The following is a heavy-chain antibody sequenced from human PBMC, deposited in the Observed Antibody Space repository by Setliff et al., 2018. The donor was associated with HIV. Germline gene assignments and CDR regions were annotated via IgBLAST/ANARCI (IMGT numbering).Heavy chain of an antibody. Sequence: GSLRLSCAASGFTFTSFAMTWVRQAPGKGLEWISTISGGGGSKYYADSVKGRFTVSRDNFKDMLYLQTDSLTAEDTAVYYCATFLRSGELSLFPDAFNMWGRGTLVTVSS. V-gene: IGHV3-23*01. CDR1: GFTFTSFA. CDR2: ISGGGGSK. D-gene: IGHD3-16*02. CDR3: ATFLRSGELSLFPDAFNM. J-gene: IGHJ3*02.